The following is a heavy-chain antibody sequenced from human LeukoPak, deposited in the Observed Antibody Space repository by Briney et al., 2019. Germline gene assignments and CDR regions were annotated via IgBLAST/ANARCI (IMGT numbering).Heavy chain of an antibody. J-gene: IGHJ4*02. CDR2: ISGSGSST. V-gene: IGHV3-23*01. CDR3: AKIFYGDYVSFDQ. Sequence: GGSLRLSCAASGFTFSNYVMSWVRQAPGKGLDWVSSISGSGSSTYYSDSVKGRFTISRDNSKNTLYLQMNSLRAEDTAVYYCAKIFYGDYVSFDQWGQGTLVTVSS. CDR1: GFTFSNYV. D-gene: IGHD4-17*01.